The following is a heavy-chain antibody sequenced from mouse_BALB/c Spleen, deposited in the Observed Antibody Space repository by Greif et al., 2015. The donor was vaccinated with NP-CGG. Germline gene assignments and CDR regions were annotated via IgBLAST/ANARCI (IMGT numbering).Heavy chain of an antibody. D-gene: IGHD3-1*01. CDR3: ARRTQHIDY. Sequence: QVQLQQSGAEPAKPGASVKMSCRASGYTFTSYWMHWVKQRPGQGLEWIGYINPSTGYTEYNQKFKDKATLTADKSSSTAYMQLSSLTSEDSAVYYCARRTQHIDYWGQGTTLTVSS. V-gene: IGHV1-7*01. CDR1: GYTFTSYW. CDR2: INPSTGYT. J-gene: IGHJ2*01.